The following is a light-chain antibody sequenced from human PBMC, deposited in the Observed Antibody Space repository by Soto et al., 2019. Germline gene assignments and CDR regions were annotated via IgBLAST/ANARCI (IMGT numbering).Light chain of an antibody. Sequence: EIVMTQSPATLSASVGDRVTITCRAGQSVSNSLAWYQQKPGQAPRLLIHDASSRVTGVPARFSGSGSETDFTLTISSLQPEDFAVYYCQQRGNWHPPISFGQGTRLEIK. CDR3: QQRGNWHPPIS. V-gene: IGKV3-11*01. CDR1: QSVSNS. CDR2: DAS. J-gene: IGKJ5*01.